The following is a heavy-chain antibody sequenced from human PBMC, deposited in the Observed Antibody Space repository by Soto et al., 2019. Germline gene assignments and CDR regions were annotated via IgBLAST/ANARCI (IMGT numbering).Heavy chain of an antibody. CDR3: ARDAALKWFDP. Sequence: RQPPGKGLEWIGFVYYSGSTYYNPSLKSRVIISVDTSKKQFSLKLSSVTAADTAVYYCARDAALKWFDPWGQGTLVTVSS. V-gene: IGHV4-31*02. D-gene: IGHD2-15*01. CDR2: VYYSGST. J-gene: IGHJ5*02.